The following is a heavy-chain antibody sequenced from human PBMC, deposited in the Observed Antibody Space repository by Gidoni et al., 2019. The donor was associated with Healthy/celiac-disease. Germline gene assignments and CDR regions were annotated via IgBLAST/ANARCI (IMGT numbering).Heavy chain of an antibody. D-gene: IGHD6-13*01. CDR1: GFTFSSYG. Sequence: QVQLVESGGGVVQPGRSLRLSCAASGFTFSSYGMHWVRQAPGKGLEWVAVISYDGSNKYYADSVKGRFTISRDNSKNTLYLQMNSLRAEDTAVYYCAKVSGIAAAGTPLPPDYWGQGTLVTVSS. J-gene: IGHJ4*02. CDR2: ISYDGSNK. V-gene: IGHV3-30*18. CDR3: AKVSGIAAAGTPLPPDY.